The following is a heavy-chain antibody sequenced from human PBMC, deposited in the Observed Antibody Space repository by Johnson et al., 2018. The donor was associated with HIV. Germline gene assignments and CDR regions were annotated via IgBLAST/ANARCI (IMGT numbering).Heavy chain of an antibody. J-gene: IGHJ3*02. Sequence: EVQLVESGGGVERPGESLRLSCVGSGFMFDDYAMSWVRQVPGKGLEWVSGIDWTGANAGYADSVKGRFTIFRDNAKNSLYLQMNSLRAEDTALYYCARAVGGSYHDAFDSWGQGTMVTVSS. CDR2: IDWTGANA. CDR1: GFMFDDYA. D-gene: IGHD1-26*01. V-gene: IGHV3-20*04. CDR3: ARAVGGSYHDAFDS.